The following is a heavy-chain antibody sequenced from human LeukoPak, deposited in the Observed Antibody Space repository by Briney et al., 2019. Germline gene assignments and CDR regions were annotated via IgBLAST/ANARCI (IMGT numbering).Heavy chain of an antibody. V-gene: IGHV1-2*02. CDR3: ARGYYGSGSYWAYYYYYYGMDV. CDR2: INPNSGGT. D-gene: IGHD3-10*01. J-gene: IGHJ6*02. Sequence: ASVKVSCKASGYTFTGYYMHWVRQAPGQGLEWMGWINPNSGGTNYAQKFQGRVSMTRDTSISTAYMEQSRLRSDDTAVYYCARGYYGSGSYWAYYYYYYGMDVWGQGTTVTVSS. CDR1: GYTFTGYY.